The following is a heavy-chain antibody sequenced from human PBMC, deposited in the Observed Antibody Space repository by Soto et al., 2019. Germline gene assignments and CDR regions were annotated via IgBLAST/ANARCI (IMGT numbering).Heavy chain of an antibody. CDR2: IYYSGST. J-gene: IGHJ6*02. V-gene: IGHV4-31*03. Sequence: PSETLSLTCTVSGGSISSGGYYWSWIRQHPGKGLEGIGYIYYSGSTYYNPSLKSRVTISVDTSKNQFSLKLSSVTAADTAVYYCARRKREYSGYDLFDGMDVWGQGTTVTVSS. CDR3: ARRKREYSGYDLFDGMDV. D-gene: IGHD5-12*01. CDR1: GGSISSGGYY.